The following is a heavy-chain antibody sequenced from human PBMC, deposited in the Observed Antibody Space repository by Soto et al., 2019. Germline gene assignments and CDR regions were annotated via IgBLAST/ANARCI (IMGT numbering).Heavy chain of an antibody. V-gene: IGHV1-18*01. CDR2: ISAYNGNT. J-gene: IGHJ4*02. D-gene: IGHD2-2*01. CDR1: GYTFTSYG. Sequence: QVQLVQSGAEVKKPGASVKVSCKASGYTFTSYGISWVRQAPGQGLEWMGWISAYNGNTNYAQKXXGRVTMTTDTXXSXAXXELRSLRSDDTAVYYCARAGVASDCSSTSCRDHDYWGQGTLVTVSS. CDR3: ARAGVASDCSSTSCRDHDY.